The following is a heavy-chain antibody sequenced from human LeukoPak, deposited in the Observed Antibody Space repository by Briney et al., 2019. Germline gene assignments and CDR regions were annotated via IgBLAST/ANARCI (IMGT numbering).Heavy chain of an antibody. Sequence: GAAVKVSCKASGYTFTGYYMHWVRQAPGQGLEWMGWINTNTGNPTYAQGFTGRFVFSLDTSVSTAYLQISSLKAEDTAVYYCARDMFPGQWGTPTSPFDYWGQGTLVTVSS. CDR1: GYTFTGYY. D-gene: IGHD3-16*01. CDR3: ARDMFPGQWGTPTSPFDY. V-gene: IGHV7-4-1*02. J-gene: IGHJ4*02. CDR2: INTNTGNP.